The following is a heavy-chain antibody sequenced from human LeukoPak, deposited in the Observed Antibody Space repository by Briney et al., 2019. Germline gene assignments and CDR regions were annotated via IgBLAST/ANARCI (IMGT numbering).Heavy chain of an antibody. CDR3: AREGVYNPNFDY. Sequence: PSETLSLTCTVSGGSISSSSYYWGWIRQPPGKGLEWIGSIYYSGSTYYNPSLKSRVTISVDTSKNQFSLKLSSVTAADTAVYYCAREGVYNPNFDYWGQGTLVTVSS. J-gene: IGHJ4*02. CDR2: IYYSGST. D-gene: IGHD5-24*01. V-gene: IGHV4-39*07. CDR1: GGSISSSSYY.